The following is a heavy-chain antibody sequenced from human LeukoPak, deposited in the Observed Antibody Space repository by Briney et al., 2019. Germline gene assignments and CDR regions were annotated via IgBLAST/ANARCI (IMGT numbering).Heavy chain of an antibody. CDR1: GYTLTELS. D-gene: IGHD6-13*01. CDR2: INPNSGGT. J-gene: IGHJ4*02. Sequence: PKASVKVSCKVSGYTLTELSMHWVRQAPGQGLEWMGWINPNSGGTNYAQKFQGRVTMTRDTSISTAYMELSRLRSDDTAVYYCARVPRYSSSWYGYNYWGQGTLVTVSS. V-gene: IGHV1-2*02. CDR3: ARVPRYSSSWYGYNY.